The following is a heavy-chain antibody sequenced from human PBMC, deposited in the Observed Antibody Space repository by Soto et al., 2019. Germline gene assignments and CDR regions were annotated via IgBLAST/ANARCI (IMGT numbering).Heavy chain of an antibody. V-gene: IGHV2-70*01. CDR3: ARIAAAPAHYGMDV. Sequence: SGPTLVNPTQTLTLTCTFSGFSLSTSGMCVSWIRQPPGKALEWLALIDWDDDKYYSTSLKTRLTISKDTSKNQVVLTMTNMDPVDTATHYCARIAAAPAHYGMDVWGQGTTVTVSS. J-gene: IGHJ6*02. D-gene: IGHD6-13*01. CDR2: IDWDDDK. CDR1: GFSLSTSGMC.